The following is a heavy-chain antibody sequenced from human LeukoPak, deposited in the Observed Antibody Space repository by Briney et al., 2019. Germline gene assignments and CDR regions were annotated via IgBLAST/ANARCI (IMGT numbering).Heavy chain of an antibody. V-gene: IGHV3-23*01. CDR2: ISGSGGST. Sequence: PGGSLRLSCAASGFTFSSYAMSWVRQAPGKGLEWVSAISGSGGSTYYADSVKGRFTIFRDNSKNTLYLQMNSLRAEDTAVYYCANVLGAVDAFDIWGRGTMVTVSS. CDR3: ANVLGAVDAFDI. CDR1: GFTFSSYA. D-gene: IGHD1-26*01. J-gene: IGHJ3*02.